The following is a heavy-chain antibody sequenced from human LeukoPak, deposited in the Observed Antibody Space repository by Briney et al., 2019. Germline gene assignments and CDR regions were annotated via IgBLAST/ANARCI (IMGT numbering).Heavy chain of an antibody. CDR3: AILSVTRGYFDH. V-gene: IGHV4-30-2*01. D-gene: IGHD1-14*01. CDR1: GGPIVSGDSY. Sequence: SQTLSLTCTVSGGPIVSGDSYWTWIRQPPGKGLEFVGYIYHSGNTYYNSSLESRVTISVDRSKNQFSLKLKSVSAADTAVYYCAILSVTRGYFDHWGQGTLVIVSS. J-gene: IGHJ4*02. CDR2: IYHSGNT.